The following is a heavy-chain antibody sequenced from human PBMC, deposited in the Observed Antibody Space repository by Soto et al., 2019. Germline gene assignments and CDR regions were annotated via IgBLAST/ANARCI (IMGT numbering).Heavy chain of an antibody. CDR3: ARGAHCSRGNSRPINAFDI. Sequence: EVQLVESGGGLVQPGGSLRLSCAASGFTFSNYEMHWVRQVTGKGLEWVSGIGTAGDTYYPGSVKGPFTSSRDNAKNSLYLQINGLRAGYAAVYYCARGAHCSRGNSRPINAFDIGGQGTMVTVSS. V-gene: IGHV3-13*01. CDR1: GFTFSNYE. CDR2: IGTAGDT. D-gene: IGHD1-20*01. J-gene: IGHJ3*02.